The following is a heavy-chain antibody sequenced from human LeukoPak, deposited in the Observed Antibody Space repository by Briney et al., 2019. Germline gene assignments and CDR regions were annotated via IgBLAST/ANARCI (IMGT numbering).Heavy chain of an antibody. V-gene: IGHV3-23*01. D-gene: IGHD3-3*01. Sequence: GGSLRLSCGSSGFRFSSYAMSWVRQAPGKGLEWVSSISGSGGSTYYTDSVKGRFAISRDNSKSTLYLQMNSLGTDGTALYYCVKGGQNYDFWRFDYWGQGTLVTASS. CDR3: VKGGQNYDFWRFDY. CDR2: ISGSGGST. J-gene: IGHJ4*02. CDR1: GFRFSSYA.